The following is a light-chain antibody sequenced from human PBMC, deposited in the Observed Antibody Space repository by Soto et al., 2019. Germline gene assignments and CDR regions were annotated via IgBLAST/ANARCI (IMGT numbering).Light chain of an antibody. CDR3: QQYKIWPPNT. J-gene: IGKJ2*01. CDR1: QSVGSN. Sequence: IVMTQSPATLSVSPGERATLSCGASQSVGSNLAWYQQKPGQAPRLLIYGASPRATGIPARFSGNGSGTEFTLTISSLQSEDFAVYYCQQYKIWPPNTFGQGTKLEI. CDR2: GAS. V-gene: IGKV3-15*01.